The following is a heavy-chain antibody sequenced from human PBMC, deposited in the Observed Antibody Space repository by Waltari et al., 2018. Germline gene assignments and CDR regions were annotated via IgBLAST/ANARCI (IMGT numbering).Heavy chain of an antibody. CDR1: GGSLSAYH. CDR3: ARVFGYYYYYMDV. CDR2: INDSGRT. D-gene: IGHD3-3*01. V-gene: IGHV4-34*02. Sequence: VQLQQWVAGLLTPSETLSLTCHVSGGSLSAYHWTWIRQPPGKGLEWIGEINDSGRTTYNPSLESRVTVSIDTANNQFSLRVRSVTAADTAVYYCARVFGYYYYYMDVWGKGTTVTISS. J-gene: IGHJ6*03.